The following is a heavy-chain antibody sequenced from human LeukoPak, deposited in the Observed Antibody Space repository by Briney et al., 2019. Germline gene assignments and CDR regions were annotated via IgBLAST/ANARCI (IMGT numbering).Heavy chain of an antibody. Sequence: ASVKVSCKASVYTFTGYYMHWVRQAPGQGLAWMGWINPNSGGTNYAQKFQGRVTMTSNTSISTAYMELRRLRSDDTAVYYCARGQGYDFWSGYYNSRFDPWGQGTLVTVSS. V-gene: IGHV1-2*02. CDR3: ARGQGYDFWSGYYNSRFDP. CDR1: VYTFTGYY. D-gene: IGHD3-3*01. CDR2: INPNSGGT. J-gene: IGHJ5*02.